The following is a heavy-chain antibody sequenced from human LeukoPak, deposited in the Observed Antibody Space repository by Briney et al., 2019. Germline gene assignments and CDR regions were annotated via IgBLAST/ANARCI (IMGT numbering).Heavy chain of an antibody. CDR3: ARDLRYYYDSSGSDDGSFDY. CDR2: IWYDGSNK. D-gene: IGHD3-22*01. J-gene: IGHJ4*02. Sequence: PGGSLRLSCAASGFTFSSYGMHWVRQAPGKGLEWVAVIWYDGSNKYYADSVKGRFTISRDNSKNTLYLQMYSLRAEDTAVYYCARDLRYYYDSSGSDDGSFDYWGQGTLVTVSS. V-gene: IGHV3-33*01. CDR1: GFTFSSYG.